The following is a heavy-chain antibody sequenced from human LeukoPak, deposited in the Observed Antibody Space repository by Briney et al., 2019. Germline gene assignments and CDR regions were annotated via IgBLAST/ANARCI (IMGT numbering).Heavy chain of an antibody. V-gene: IGHV3-53*01. CDR2: IYSDNT. J-gene: IGHJ4*02. CDR1: GFTVSSNS. D-gene: IGHD4/OR15-4a*01. CDR3: ARRAGAYSHPYDY. Sequence: GGSLRLSCTVSGFTVSSNSMSWVRQAPGKGLEWVSFIYSDNTHYSDSVKGRFTISRDNSKNTLYLQMNSLRAEDTPVYYCARRAGAYSHPYDYWGQGTLVTVSS.